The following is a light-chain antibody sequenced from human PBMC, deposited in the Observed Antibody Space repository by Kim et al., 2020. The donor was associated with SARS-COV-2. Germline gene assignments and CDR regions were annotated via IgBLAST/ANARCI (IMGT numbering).Light chain of an antibody. CDR2: DAS. J-gene: IGKJ4*01. CDR3: QQRSNWPLS. Sequence: EIVLTQSPATLSLSPGERATLSCRASQSVSTSLAWYQQKPGQAPRLLIYDASSRATGIPARFSGSGSGTDFTLTISSLEPEDFAVYYCQQRSNWPLSFGGGTRVEI. CDR1: QSVSTS. V-gene: IGKV3-11*01.